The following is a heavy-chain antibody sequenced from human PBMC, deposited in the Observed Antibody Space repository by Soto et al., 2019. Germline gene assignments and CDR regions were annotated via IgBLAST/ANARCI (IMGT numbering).Heavy chain of an antibody. J-gene: IGHJ6*02. CDR3: ARGRTAVTHYYYYYGMDV. V-gene: IGHV1-18*04. D-gene: IGHD6-19*01. CDR1: GYTFTIYG. CDR2: ISAYNGNT. Sequence: GASVKVSCKASGYTFTIYGISWVVQSALQWLEWMGWISAYNGNTNYAQKLQGRVTMTTDTSTSTAYMELRSLRSDDTAVYYCARGRTAVTHYYYYYGMDVWGQGTTVTVSS.